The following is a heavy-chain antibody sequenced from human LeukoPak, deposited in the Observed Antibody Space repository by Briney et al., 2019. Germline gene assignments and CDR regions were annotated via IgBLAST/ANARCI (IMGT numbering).Heavy chain of an antibody. Sequence: SETLSLTCTVSGGSISSYYRSRIRQPPGKGLEWIGYIYYSGSTNYNPSLKSRVTISVDTSKNQFSLKLSSVTAADTAVYYCARDLNTFGDAFDIWGQGKMVTVSS. J-gene: IGHJ3*02. D-gene: IGHD3-16*01. V-gene: IGHV4-59*12. CDR2: IYYSGST. CDR3: ARDLNTFGDAFDI. CDR1: GGSISSYY.